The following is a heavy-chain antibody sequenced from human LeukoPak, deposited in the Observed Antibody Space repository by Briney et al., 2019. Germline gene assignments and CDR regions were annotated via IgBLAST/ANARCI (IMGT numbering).Heavy chain of an antibody. Sequence: GGSVRLSCAASGFTFSSYAMHWVRQAPGKGLEWVAVISYDGSNKYYADSVKGRFTISRDNSKNTLYLQMNSLRAEDTAVYYCARLASILGYWGQGTLVTVSS. CDR2: ISYDGSNK. D-gene: IGHD2-21*01. CDR3: ARLASILGY. CDR1: GFTFSSYA. V-gene: IGHV3-30-3*01. J-gene: IGHJ4*02.